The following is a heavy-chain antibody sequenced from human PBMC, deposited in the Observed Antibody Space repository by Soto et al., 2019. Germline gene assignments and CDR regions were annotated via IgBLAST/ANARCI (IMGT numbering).Heavy chain of an antibody. D-gene: IGHD6-19*01. Sequence: ASVKVSCKASGYTFTSHGISWVRQAPGQGLEWMGWISAYNGNTNYAQKLQGRVTMTTDTSTSTAYMELRSLRSDDTAVYYCARDGAVGGYYYYYGMDVWGQGTTVTVSS. CDR3: ARDGAVGGYYYYYGMDV. CDR2: ISAYNGNT. CDR1: GYTFTSHG. J-gene: IGHJ6*02. V-gene: IGHV1-18*01.